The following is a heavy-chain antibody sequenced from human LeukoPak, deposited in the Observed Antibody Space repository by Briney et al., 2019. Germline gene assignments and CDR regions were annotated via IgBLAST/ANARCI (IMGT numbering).Heavy chain of an antibody. Sequence: ASVKVSCKASGYTFTSYAMHWVRQAPGQRLEWMGWINAGNGNTKYSQNFQGRVTITRDTSASTAYMELSSLRSEDTAVYYCAREKHYYGSGSRRGLYYYYGMDVWGQGTTVTVSS. CDR3: AREKHYYGSGSRRGLYYYYGMDV. J-gene: IGHJ6*02. V-gene: IGHV1-3*01. CDR1: GYTFTSYA. D-gene: IGHD3-10*01. CDR2: INAGNGNT.